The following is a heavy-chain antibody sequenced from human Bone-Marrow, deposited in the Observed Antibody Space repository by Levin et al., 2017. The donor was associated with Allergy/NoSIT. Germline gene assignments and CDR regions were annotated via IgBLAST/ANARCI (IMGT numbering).Heavy chain of an antibody. CDR1: GYTLTELS. CDR2: FDPEDGET. D-gene: IGHD3-3*01. CDR3: ATRGSFRNYDFWSGFDY. Sequence: ASVKVSCKVSGYTLTELSMHWVRQAPGKGLEWMGGFDPEDGETIYAQKFQGRVTMTEDTSTDTAYMELSSLRSEDTAVYYCATRGSFRNYDFWSGFDYWGQGTLVTVSS. J-gene: IGHJ4*02. V-gene: IGHV1-24*01.